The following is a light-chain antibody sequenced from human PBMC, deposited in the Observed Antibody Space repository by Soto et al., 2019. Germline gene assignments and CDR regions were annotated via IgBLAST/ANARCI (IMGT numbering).Light chain of an antibody. V-gene: IGKV3-20*01. J-gene: IGKJ3*01. CDR1: RDVYINA. CDR2: GAS. CDR3: QQYGVSPFT. Sequence: VVLTQSPATLALSPGEPATLSCRASRDVYINALAWYQQKPGRTPTLLIYGASTRATGIPDRFSATWSGTEFSLTISSVEPYDFAVSYCQQYGVSPFTFGPGTRV.